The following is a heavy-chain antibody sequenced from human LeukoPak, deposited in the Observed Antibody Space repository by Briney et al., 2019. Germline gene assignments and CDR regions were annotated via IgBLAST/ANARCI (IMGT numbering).Heavy chain of an antibody. V-gene: IGHV4-59*11. D-gene: IGHD2-15*01. CDR3: AKEVSPLLDT. Sequence: PSETLSLTCSVSGGSISNHYWTWIRQAPGEGLEWIGFVYYSGVTKYNPSLKSRVPISVYASKNQFSLSLSSVTAADPATYSCAKEVSPLLDTWGQGNLVTVSS. J-gene: IGHJ5*02. CDR2: VYYSGVT. CDR1: GGSISNHY.